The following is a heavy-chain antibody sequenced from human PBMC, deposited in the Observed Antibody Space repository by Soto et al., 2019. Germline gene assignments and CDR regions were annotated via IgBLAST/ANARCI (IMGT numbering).Heavy chain of an antibody. J-gene: IGHJ4*02. CDR2: IIPILGIA. D-gene: IGHD3-10*01. CDR1: GGTFSSYT. V-gene: IGHV1-69*02. Sequence: SVKVSCKASGGTFSSYTISWVRQAPGQGLESMGRIIPILGIANYAQKFQGRVTITADKSTSTAYMELSSLRSEDTAVYYCARALSYYGSGSYYYWGQGTLVTVSS. CDR3: ARALSYYGSGSYYY.